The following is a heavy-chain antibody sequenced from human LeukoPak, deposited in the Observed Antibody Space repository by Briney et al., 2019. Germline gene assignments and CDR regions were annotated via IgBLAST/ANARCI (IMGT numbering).Heavy chain of an antibody. J-gene: IGHJ4*02. CDR3: ARDGPQAYYFDF. CDR2: IYSGGST. Sequence: GGSLRLSCAASGFTVSNNYMSWVRQAPGKGLVWVSVIYSGGSTYYADSVKGRFTISKDNSKNTLYLQMNSLRAEDTAVYYCARDGPQAYYFDFWGQGTLVTVSS. V-gene: IGHV3-53*01. CDR1: GFTVSNNY.